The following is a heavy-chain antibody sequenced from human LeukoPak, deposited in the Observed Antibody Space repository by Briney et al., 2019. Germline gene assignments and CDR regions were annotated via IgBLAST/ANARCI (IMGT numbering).Heavy chain of an antibody. CDR1: GFTFSSYA. D-gene: IGHD3-9*01. V-gene: IGHV3-23*01. Sequence: PGGSLRLSCAASGFTFSSYAMSWVRQAPGKGLEWVSAISGSGGSTYYADSVKGRFTISRDNSKNTLYLQMNSLRAEDTAVYYCAKDSPDYDIFTGQSPTVHPCGQGTLVTVSS. CDR3: AKDSPDYDIFTGQSPTVHP. J-gene: IGHJ5*02. CDR2: ISGSGGST.